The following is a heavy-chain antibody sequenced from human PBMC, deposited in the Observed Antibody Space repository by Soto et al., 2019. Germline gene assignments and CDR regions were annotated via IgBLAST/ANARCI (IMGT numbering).Heavy chain of an antibody. CDR3: ARYTAFWSSTFDY. Sequence: EVQLLESGGGLVQPGGSLRLSCAASGFTFSSYAMSWVRQAPGKGLEWVSAISGSGGSTYYEDSVKGRFTISRDNSKTTLYLQISSLRAEDTAVYYCARYTAFWSSTFDYWGQGTLVTVSS. CDR1: GFTFSSYA. J-gene: IGHJ4*02. CDR2: ISGSGGST. D-gene: IGHD5-18*01. V-gene: IGHV3-23*01.